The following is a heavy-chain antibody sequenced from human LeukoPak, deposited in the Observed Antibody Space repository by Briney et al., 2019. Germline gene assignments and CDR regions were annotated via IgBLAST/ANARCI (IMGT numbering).Heavy chain of an antibody. Sequence: GRSLRLSCAASGFTFSNYGMHWVRQAPGKGLEWVAVISYDGSNKYYADSVKGRFTISRDNSKNTLYLQMNSLRAEDTAVYYCARDGCSSTSCHDYWGQGTLVTVSS. J-gene: IGHJ4*02. D-gene: IGHD2-2*01. V-gene: IGHV3-30*03. CDR1: GFTFSNYG. CDR2: ISYDGSNK. CDR3: ARDGCSSTSCHDY.